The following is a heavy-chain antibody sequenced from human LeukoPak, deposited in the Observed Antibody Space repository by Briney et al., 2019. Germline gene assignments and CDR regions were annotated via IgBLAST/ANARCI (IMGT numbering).Heavy chain of an antibody. Sequence: PGGSLRLSCAASGFTFSSSNMNWVRQAPGKGLEWVSYISSSSSTIYYADSVKGRFTISRDNAKNSLYLQMDSLRDEDTAVYYCARGLNYDFLTGAFDCWGQGTLVTVSS. CDR1: GFTFSSSN. V-gene: IGHV3-48*02. D-gene: IGHD3-9*01. J-gene: IGHJ4*02. CDR2: ISSSSSTI. CDR3: ARGLNYDFLTGAFDC.